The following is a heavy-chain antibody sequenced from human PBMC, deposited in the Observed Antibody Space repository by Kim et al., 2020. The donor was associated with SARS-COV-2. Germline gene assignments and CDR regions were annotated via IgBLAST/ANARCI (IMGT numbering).Heavy chain of an antibody. CDR2: ISYDGSSK. CDR3: TRDSGLLHNCYFDL. J-gene: IGHJ2*01. V-gene: IGHV3-30*09. Sequence: GGSLRLSCAASGFTFSNYALHWVRQAPGKGLEWMTFISYDGSSKDYVDSVKGRFAISRDNSKNTLYLQMNSLRLEDTAVYYCTRDSGLLHNCYFDLWGRG. CDR1: GFTFSNYA.